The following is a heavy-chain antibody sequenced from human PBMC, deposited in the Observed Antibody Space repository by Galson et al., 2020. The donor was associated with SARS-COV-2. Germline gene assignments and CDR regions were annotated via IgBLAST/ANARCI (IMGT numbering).Heavy chain of an antibody. CDR1: GASINNYY. CDR3: ASSPTYPKYHFDH. J-gene: IGHJ4*02. Sequence: SQTLSLTCTVSGASINNYYWNWIRQPPGKGLEWIGFIYYTGTTNYNPSLNSRVTISMDTSKNQFSLKLTSVTAADTAVYYCASSPTYPKYHFDHWGQGTLVTVSS. D-gene: IGHD2-2*01. V-gene: IGHV4-59*13. CDR2: IYYTGTT.